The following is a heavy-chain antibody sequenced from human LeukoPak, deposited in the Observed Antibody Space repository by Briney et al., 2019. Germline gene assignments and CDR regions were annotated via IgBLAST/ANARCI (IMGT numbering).Heavy chain of an antibody. Sequence: GGSLRLSCAASGFTFSSYVMHWVRQAPGKGLEWVAVISYDGSNKYYADSVKGRFTISRDNSKNTLYLQMNSLRAEDTAVYYCARDPMVRGYSIDYWGQGTLVTVSS. CDR1: GFTFSSYV. V-gene: IGHV3-30*04. D-gene: IGHD3-10*01. CDR3: ARDPMVRGYSIDY. J-gene: IGHJ4*02. CDR2: ISYDGSNK.